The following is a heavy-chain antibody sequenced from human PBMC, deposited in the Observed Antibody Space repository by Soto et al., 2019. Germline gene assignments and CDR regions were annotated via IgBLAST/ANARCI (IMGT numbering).Heavy chain of an antibody. J-gene: IGHJ6*02. V-gene: IGHV3-30-3*01. CDR1: GFTFRNYP. CDR3: ATESTLGYYDGLDV. CDR2: ISYDGTNQ. D-gene: IGHD2-15*01. Sequence: QVQLVESGGGVVQPETSLRLSCTVSGFTFRNYPMHWVRQAPGKGLEWVAGISYDGTNQYYTHSVKGRFTISSDNSKNKLYLVMNSLRPEDTAVYYCATESTLGYYDGLDVWGQGTTVTVSS.